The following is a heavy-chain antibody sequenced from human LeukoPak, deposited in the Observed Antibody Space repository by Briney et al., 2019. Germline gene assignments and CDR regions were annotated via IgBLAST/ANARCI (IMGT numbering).Heavy chain of an antibody. D-gene: IGHD3-22*01. CDR2: ITTSSSYI. Sequence: GSLRLSCAASGFTFSTYTMNWVRQAPGKGLESVSSITTSSSYIFYADSVKGRFTISRDNAKNSLYLQMDSLRVEDTAVYYCARHVVGLGFDYWGQGTLVTVSS. CDR3: ARHVVGLGFDY. CDR1: GFTFSTYT. J-gene: IGHJ4*02. V-gene: IGHV3-21*01.